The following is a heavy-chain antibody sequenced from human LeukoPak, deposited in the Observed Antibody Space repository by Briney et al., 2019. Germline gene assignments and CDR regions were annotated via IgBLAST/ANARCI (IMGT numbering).Heavy chain of an antibody. Sequence: PGGSLRLSCAASGFTFSSYGMHWVRQAPGKGLEWVAVIWYDGSNKYYADSVKGRSTISRDNSKNTLYLQMNSLRAEDTAVYYCASSYYDSSGYRPLFDYWGQGTLVTVSS. D-gene: IGHD3-22*01. V-gene: IGHV3-33*01. J-gene: IGHJ4*02. CDR2: IWYDGSNK. CDR3: ASSYYDSSGYRPLFDY. CDR1: GFTFSSYG.